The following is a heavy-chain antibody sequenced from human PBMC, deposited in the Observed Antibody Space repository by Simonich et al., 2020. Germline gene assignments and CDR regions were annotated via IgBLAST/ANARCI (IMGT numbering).Heavy chain of an antibody. V-gene: IGHV3-30*07. CDR3: ARDLGSSYYFDY. CDR1: GLPLVGYA. D-gene: IGHD6-6*01. J-gene: IGHJ4*02. Sequence: GGGVVQPGGSWRLSWAPPGLPLVGYAMHGADRAPGKGLGGGAVISYDGSNKNYADSVKGRFTISRDNSKNTRYLQMNSLRAEDTAVYYCARDLGSSYYFDYWGQGTLVTVSS. CDR2: ISYDGSNK.